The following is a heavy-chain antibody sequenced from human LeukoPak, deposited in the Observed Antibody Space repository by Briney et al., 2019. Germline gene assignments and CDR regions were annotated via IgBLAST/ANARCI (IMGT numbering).Heavy chain of an antibody. V-gene: IGHV3-43*02. J-gene: IGHJ6*02. CDR2: ISGDGRTT. Sequence: GGSLRLSCAASGFTSDVYAMHSGRQTPGEGLDWVSLISGDGRTTYYADSVKGRFTISSDNSKSSLYLQMSSLSTEDNALYYCATLAGGYYFDSSGGMDVRGQGT. D-gene: IGHD3-22*01. CDR1: GFTSDVYA. CDR3: ATLAGGYYFDSSGGMDV.